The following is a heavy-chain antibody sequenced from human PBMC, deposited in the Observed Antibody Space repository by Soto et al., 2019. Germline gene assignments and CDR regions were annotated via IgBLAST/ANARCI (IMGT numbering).Heavy chain of an antibody. CDR3: ARVLSTANYYYYGMDV. V-gene: IGHV3-53*01. CDR2: IYSGGST. J-gene: IGHJ6*02. Sequence: GGSLRLSCAASGFTVSSNYMSWVRQAPGKGLEWVSVIYSGGSTYYADSVKGRFTISRDNSKNTLYLQMNSLRAEDTAVYYCARVLSTANYYYYGMDVWRQGTTVTVSS. CDR1: GFTVSSNY. D-gene: IGHD1-1*01.